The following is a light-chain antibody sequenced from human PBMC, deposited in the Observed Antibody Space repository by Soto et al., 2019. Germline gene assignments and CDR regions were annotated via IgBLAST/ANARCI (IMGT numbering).Light chain of an antibody. J-gene: IGKJ3*01. V-gene: IGKV3-11*01. CDR3: QQYAISFT. CDR1: QSVSRH. Sequence: EVVLTQSPATLSLSPGERATLSCRASQSVSRHLAWYQQKPGQAPRLLILDASDRATGIPARFSGSGSGTNFTLTISSLEPEDFAVYYCQQYAISFTFGPGTNVDV. CDR2: DAS.